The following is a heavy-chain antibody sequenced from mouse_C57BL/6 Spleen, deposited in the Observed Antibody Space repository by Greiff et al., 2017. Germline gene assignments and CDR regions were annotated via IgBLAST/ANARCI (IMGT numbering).Heavy chain of an antibody. J-gene: IGHJ3*01. V-gene: IGHV1-82*01. D-gene: IGHD3-2*02. CDR1: GYAFSSSW. CDR2: IYPGDGDT. CDR3: ARWSGAY. Sequence: QVQLKESGPELVKPGASVKISCKASGYAFSSSWMNWVKQRPGKGLEWIGRIYPGDGDTNYNGKFKGKATLTADKSSSTAYMQLSSLTSEDSAVYFCARWSGAYWGQGTLVTVSA.